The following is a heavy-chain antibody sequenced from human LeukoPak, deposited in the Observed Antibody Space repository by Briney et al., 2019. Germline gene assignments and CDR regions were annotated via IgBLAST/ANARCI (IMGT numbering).Heavy chain of an antibody. Sequence: PGGSLRLSCAASGFTFSSYAMTWVRQAPGKGLEWVSAISASDDSTFYVDSVKGRFTISRDFSKNTLYLQMSSLRAEDTAVYYCAKLTSGWFEDFWGQGTLVTVSS. D-gene: IGHD6-19*01. CDR3: AKLTSGWFEDF. CDR1: GFTFSSYA. J-gene: IGHJ4*02. CDR2: ISASDDST. V-gene: IGHV3-23*01.